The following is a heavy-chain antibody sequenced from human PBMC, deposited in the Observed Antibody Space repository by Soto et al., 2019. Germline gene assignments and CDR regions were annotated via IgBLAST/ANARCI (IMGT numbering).Heavy chain of an antibody. J-gene: IGHJ4*02. D-gene: IGHD5-12*01. Sequence: SETLSLTCTVSGGSISSYYWSWIRQPPGKGLEWIGYIYYSGSTNYNPSLKSRVTISVDTSKNQFSLKLSSVTAADTAVYYCARSEYSGYDRDLIGFDYWGQGTLVTVSS. V-gene: IGHV4-59*08. CDR1: GGSISSYY. CDR2: IYYSGST. CDR3: ARSEYSGYDRDLIGFDY.